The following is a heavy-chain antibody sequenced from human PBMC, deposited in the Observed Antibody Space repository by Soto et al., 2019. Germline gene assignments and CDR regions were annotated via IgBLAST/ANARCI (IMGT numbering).Heavy chain of an antibody. CDR3: AREIYCSSTSCYESSVFDY. Sequence: PGGSLSLSSAAYGFTFSSYSTTWVRQAPGKGMEWVSSISSSSSYIYYADSVKGRFTISTDNAKNSLYLQMNSLRAEDTAVYYCAREIYCSSTSCYESSVFDYWGQGTLVTVSS. CDR1: GFTFSSYS. D-gene: IGHD2-2*01. V-gene: IGHV3-21*01. CDR2: ISSSSSYI. J-gene: IGHJ4*02.